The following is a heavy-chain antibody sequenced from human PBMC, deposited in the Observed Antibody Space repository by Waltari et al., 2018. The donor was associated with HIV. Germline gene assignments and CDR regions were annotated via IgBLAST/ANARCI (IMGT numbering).Heavy chain of an antibody. CDR3: VGDRTSLTTGDFDS. D-gene: IGHD1-1*01. J-gene: IGHJ4*02. CDR2: ISRGSSFS. CDR1: GIASDLFT. Sequence: ELVESGGGLFKPGQSLRLSCNASGIASDLFTMTWVRQAPGRGLEWVASISRGSSFSYYSDSFKGRISISRDNAKKSLFLQMNSLTADDTGLYFCVGDRTSLTTGDFDSWGQGVPVIVSS. V-gene: IGHV3-21*02.